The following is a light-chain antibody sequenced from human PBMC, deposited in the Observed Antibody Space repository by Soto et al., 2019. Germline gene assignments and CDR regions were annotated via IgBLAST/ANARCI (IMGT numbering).Light chain of an antibody. V-gene: IGKV3D-15*01. CDR1: QSIRTT. CDR2: GAS. Sequence: EIVLTRSPATLSVSPGERATLSCRASQSIRTTLAWYQQRPGQAPRLVVYGASTRANGIPDRFSGSRSGTEFTLTINNLESEDFAVYYCQQCNSWPPITFGQGTRLEIK. CDR3: QQCNSWPPIT. J-gene: IGKJ5*01.